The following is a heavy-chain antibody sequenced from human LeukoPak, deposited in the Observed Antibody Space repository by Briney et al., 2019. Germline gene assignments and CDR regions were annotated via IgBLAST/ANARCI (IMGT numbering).Heavy chain of an antibody. D-gene: IGHD6-19*01. CDR1: GGSVSSGTYY. CDR3: ARVHSSGWNPLVDYYYMDV. CDR2: IYYSGST. J-gene: IGHJ6*03. V-gene: IGHV4-61*01. Sequence: SETLSLTCTVSGGSVSSGTYYWSWIRQPPGKGLEWIGYIYYSGSTNYNPSLKSRVTISVDTSKNQFSLKLSSVTAADTAVYYCARVHSSGWNPLVDYYYMDVWGKGTTVTVSS.